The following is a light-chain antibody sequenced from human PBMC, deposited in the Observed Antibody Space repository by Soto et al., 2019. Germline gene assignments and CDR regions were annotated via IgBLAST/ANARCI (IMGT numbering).Light chain of an antibody. Sequence: DIQMAQSPSTLSASVGDRVTITCRASQSISSWLAWYQQKPGKAPKLLIYKPSTLQNGVPSRFRGSASGTEFTRTISSLQPDDVAAYYCQQYNSYPRTFGHGTKVEIK. CDR1: QSISSW. J-gene: IGKJ1*01. V-gene: IGKV1-5*03. CDR2: KPS. CDR3: QQYNSYPRT.